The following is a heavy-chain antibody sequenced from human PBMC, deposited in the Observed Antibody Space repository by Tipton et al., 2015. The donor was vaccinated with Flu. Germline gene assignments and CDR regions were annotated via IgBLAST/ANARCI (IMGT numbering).Heavy chain of an antibody. CDR1: GFTLSGYW. J-gene: IGHJ4*02. D-gene: IGHD6-19*01. V-gene: IGHV3-7*01. Sequence: SLRLSCAASGFTLSGYWMDWVRQAPGKGLEWVANIDQDGSEKYYVDSVKGRFTISRDNAKNSLYLQMSSLRADDTAVYYCTRSLDYWGQGTLVTVSS. CDR2: IDQDGSEK. CDR3: TRSLDY.